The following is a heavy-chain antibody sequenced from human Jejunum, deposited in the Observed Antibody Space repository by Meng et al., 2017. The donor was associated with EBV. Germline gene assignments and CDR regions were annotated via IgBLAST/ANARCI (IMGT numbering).Heavy chain of an antibody. V-gene: IGHV7-4-1*02. D-gene: IGHD2-8*02. CDR3: ARVRPGGGWFDP. Sequence: VQLVQSGSGLKKPGASVKVSWKASGYTFTSSGITWVRQAPGQGLEWMGWINTNTGYPTYAQDFTGRFVFSLDTSVSTAYLQITSLSTEDNAVYYCARVRPGGGWFDPWGQGTLVTVSS. J-gene: IGHJ5*02. CDR1: GYTFTSSG. CDR2: INTNTGYP.